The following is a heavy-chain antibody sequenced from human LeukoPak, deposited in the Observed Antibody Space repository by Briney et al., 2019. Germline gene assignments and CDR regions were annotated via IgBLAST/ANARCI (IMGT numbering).Heavy chain of an antibody. CDR1: GFTFSSYG. J-gene: IGHJ6*02. V-gene: IGHV3-30*18. D-gene: IGHD6-13*01. CDR3: AKDLSEQQQCEYYYYGMDV. Sequence: RGSLRLSCAASGFTFSSYGMHWVRQAPGKGLEWVAVISYDGSNKYYADSVKGRFTISRDNSKNTLYLQMNSLRAEDTAVYYCAKDLSEQQQCEYYYYGMDVWGQGTTVTVSS. CDR2: ISYDGSNK.